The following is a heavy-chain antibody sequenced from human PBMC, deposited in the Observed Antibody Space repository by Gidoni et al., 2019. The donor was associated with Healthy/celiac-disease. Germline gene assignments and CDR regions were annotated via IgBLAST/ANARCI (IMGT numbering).Heavy chain of an antibody. CDR2: ISYDVSNK. CDR3: AGGKDYYDSSGYYLGSFDI. CDR1: GVTFRSYA. D-gene: IGHD3-22*01. J-gene: IGHJ3*02. Sequence: QVQLVESGGGVVQPGRSLRLSWAASGVTFRSYALHWVRQAPGKGIEWVAVISYDVSNKNYADSVTVRFTIARDKSKHTLYLQMNSLRAEDTAVSYCAGGKDYYDSSGYYLGSFDIWGQGTMVTVSS. V-gene: IGHV3-30-3*01.